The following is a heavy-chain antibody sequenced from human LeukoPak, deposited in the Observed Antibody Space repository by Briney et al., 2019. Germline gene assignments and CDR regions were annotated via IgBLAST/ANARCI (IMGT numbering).Heavy chain of an antibody. CDR3: AREGYGDYGWFDP. D-gene: IGHD4-17*01. CDR1: GGSISSYY. CDR2: IYYSGST. J-gene: IGHJ5*02. V-gene: IGHV4-59*01. Sequence: MPSETLSLTCTVSGGSISSYYWSWIRQPPGKGLEWIGYIYYSGSTNYNPSLKSRVTISVDTSKNQFSLKLSSVTAADTAVYYCAREGYGDYGWFDPWGQGTLVTVSS.